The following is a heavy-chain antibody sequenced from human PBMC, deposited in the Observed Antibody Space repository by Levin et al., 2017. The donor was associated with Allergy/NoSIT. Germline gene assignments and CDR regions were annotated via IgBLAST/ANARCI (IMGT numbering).Heavy chain of an antibody. CDR1: GFTFSNAW. J-gene: IGHJ4*02. CDR2: VKSKTDDGTT. V-gene: IGHV3-15*07. CDR3: TTGPFDY. Sequence: GESLKISCAASGFTFSNAWMNWVRQVPGKGLEWVGRVKSKTDDGTTAYTAPVKGRFTISRDDSKNTLYLQMNSLKAEDTAVYYWTTGPFDYWGQGTLVTVSS.